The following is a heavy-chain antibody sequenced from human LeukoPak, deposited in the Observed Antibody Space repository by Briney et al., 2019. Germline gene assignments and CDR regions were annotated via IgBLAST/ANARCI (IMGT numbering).Heavy chain of an antibody. CDR2: LYYSGST. CDR1: GGPLNKGGYL. Sequence: SGTLALPCTVSGGPLNKGGYLWSWNPPHPGEGLDGDWYLYYSGSTYYNPSLKSRVTMSVDTSKNQFSLKLSSVTAADTAVYYCARGYCSSTSCYSGFDPWGQGTLVTVSS. CDR3: ARGYCSSTSCYSGFDP. D-gene: IGHD2-2*01. J-gene: IGHJ5*02. V-gene: IGHV4-31*03.